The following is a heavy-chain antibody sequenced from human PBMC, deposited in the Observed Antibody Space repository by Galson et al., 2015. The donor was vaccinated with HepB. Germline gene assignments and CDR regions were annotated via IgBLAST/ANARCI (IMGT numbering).Heavy chain of an antibody. CDR2: INAGNGNT. D-gene: IGHD3-3*01. J-gene: IGHJ3*02. CDR3: ARDIYDFWSGYLLGAFDI. Sequence: SVKVSCKASEYTFTSYAMHWVRQAPGQRLEWMGWINAGNGNTKYSQKFQGRVTITRDTSASTAYMELSSLRSEDTAVYYCARDIYDFWSGYLLGAFDIWGQGTMVTVSS. V-gene: IGHV1-3*01. CDR1: EYTFTSYA.